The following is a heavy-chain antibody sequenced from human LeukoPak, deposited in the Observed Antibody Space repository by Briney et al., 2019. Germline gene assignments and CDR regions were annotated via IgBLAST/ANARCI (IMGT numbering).Heavy chain of an antibody. CDR2: IKSDGSST. CDR1: GFTFSSYW. V-gene: IGHV3-74*01. J-gene: IGHJ5*02. CDR3: ARSNSGSYVS. D-gene: IGHD1-26*01. Sequence: GGSLRLSCVASGFTFSSYWMHWVRQVPGKGLMWVSRIKSDGSSTSYADSVKGRFTISRDNAMNTLYLQMNSLRAEDTAVYYCARSNSGSYVSWGQGTLVTVSS.